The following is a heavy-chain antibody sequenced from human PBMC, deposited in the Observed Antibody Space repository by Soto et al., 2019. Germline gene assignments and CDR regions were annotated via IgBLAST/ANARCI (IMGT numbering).Heavy chain of an antibody. V-gene: IGHV1-2*02. CDR3: ARSPRLLVPYGMDV. CDR1: GYTFIDYY. CDR2: INPNSGGT. J-gene: IGHJ6*01. Sequence: SVKVSCNASGYTFIDYYIHWVRHALGQGLESMGWINPNSGGTNYAQKCQGRVTMTRDTSISTAYMELSRLRSDDTAVHYCARSPRLLVPYGMDVWGQETTVRDSS. D-gene: IGHD2-2*01.